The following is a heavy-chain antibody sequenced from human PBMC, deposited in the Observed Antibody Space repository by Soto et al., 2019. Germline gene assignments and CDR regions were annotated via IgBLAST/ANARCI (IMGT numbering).Heavy chain of an antibody. D-gene: IGHD1-26*01. J-gene: IGHJ4*02. V-gene: IGHV3-30*03. CDR2: ISYDGSDK. CDR3: GACPYFSDY. Sequence: QVQLVESGGGVVQPGRSLRLSCAASGFTFSSYGMHWVRQAPGKGLEWVALISYDGSDKYYADSVKGRFTISRDNSKNPVYLEMNSLRVEDTGGYFWGACPYFSDYRGQGTLVTVSS. CDR1: GFTFSSYG.